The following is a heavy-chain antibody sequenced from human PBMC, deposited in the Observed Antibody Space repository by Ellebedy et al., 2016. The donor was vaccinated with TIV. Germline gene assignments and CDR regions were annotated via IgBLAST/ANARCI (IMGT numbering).Heavy chain of an antibody. CDR2: ITGSGGSA. CDR3: AREGAPSHLCFDC. D-gene: IGHD5-18*01. V-gene: IGHV3-23*01. J-gene: IGHJ4*02. Sequence: GGSLRLSXVASGFDFDTYAMSWVRQAPGKGLEWVSDITGSGGSANYADSIKGRFTISRDNSKNTLYLQMNSLGAEDTAVYYCAREGAPSHLCFDCWGQGTLVTVSS. CDR1: GFDFDTYA.